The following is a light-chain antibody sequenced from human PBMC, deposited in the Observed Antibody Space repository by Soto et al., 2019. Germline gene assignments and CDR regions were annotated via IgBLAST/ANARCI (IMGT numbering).Light chain of an antibody. J-gene: IGLJ1*01. V-gene: IGLV2-14*01. CDR2: EVS. CDR1: SSDVGGYDY. Sequence: QSVLTQPASVSGSPGQSITISCTGTSSDVGGYDYVSWYQLHPGKAPKLRVFEVSNRPSGVSYRFSGSKSGNTASLTISGLQAEDEADYFCSSYSISTAYLFGTGTKLTVL. CDR3: SSYSISTAYL.